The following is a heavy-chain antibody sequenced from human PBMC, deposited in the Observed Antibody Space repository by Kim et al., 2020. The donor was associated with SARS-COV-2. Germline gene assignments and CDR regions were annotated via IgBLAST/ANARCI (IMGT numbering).Heavy chain of an antibody. Sequence: SETLSLTCAVYGGSFSGYYWSWIRQPPGKGLEWIGEINHSGSTNYNPSLKSRVTISVDTSKNQFSLKLSSVTAADTAVYYCARGFAQQLVWQYYYYGMDVWGQGTTVTVSS. D-gene: IGHD6-6*01. CDR3: ARGFAQQLVWQYYYYGMDV. V-gene: IGHV4-34*01. CDR1: GGSFSGYY. CDR2: INHSGST. J-gene: IGHJ6*02.